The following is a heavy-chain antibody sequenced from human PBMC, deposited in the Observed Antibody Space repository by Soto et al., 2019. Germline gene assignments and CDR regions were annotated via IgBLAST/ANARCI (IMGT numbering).Heavy chain of an antibody. V-gene: IGHV4-30-2*01. CDR2: IYHSGST. CDR1: GGSISSGGYS. J-gene: IGHJ5*02. CDR3: ARVSVSGYDPITGTTVENWFDP. Sequence: SETLSLTCAVSGGSISSGGYSWSWIRQPPGKGLEWIGYIYHSGSTYYNPSLKSRVTISVERSKNQFSLKLSSVTAADTAVYYCARVSVSGYDPITGTTVENWFDPWGQGTLVTVSS. D-gene: IGHD1-20*01.